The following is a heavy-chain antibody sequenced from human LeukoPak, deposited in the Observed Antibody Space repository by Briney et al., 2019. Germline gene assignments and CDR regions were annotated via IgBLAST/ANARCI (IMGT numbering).Heavy chain of an antibody. J-gene: IGHJ6*03. CDR3: ARGGGRLSSSWAYYYMDV. CDR1: GGSISSYY. Sequence: SETLSLTCTVSGGSISSYYWSWIRQPAGKGLEWIGRIYTSGSTNYNPSLKSRVTMSVDTSKNQFSLKLSSVTAADTAVYYCARGGGRLSSSWAYYYMDVWGKGTTVTISS. V-gene: IGHV4-4*07. D-gene: IGHD6-13*01. CDR2: IYTSGST.